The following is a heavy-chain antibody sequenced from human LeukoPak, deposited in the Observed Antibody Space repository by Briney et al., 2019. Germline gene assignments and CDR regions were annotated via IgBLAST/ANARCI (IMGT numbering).Heavy chain of an antibody. J-gene: IGHJ3*02. CDR2: VYYNGDT. CDR3: AREIFGVVIRAFDI. V-gene: IGHV4-39*07. D-gene: IGHD3-3*01. Sequence: ASETLSLTCTVSGVSFSTISYWGWIRQSPGKGLEWIASVYYNGDTYYNPSLKSRVTISGDTSKNQFSLKLTSVTAADTAVYYCAREIFGVVIRAFDIWGQGTMVTVSS. CDR1: GVSFSTISY.